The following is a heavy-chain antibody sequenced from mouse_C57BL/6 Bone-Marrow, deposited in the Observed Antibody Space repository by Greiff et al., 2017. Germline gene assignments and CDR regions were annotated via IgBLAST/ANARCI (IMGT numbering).Heavy chain of an antibody. Sequence: DVKLVESGGGLVQPGGSLSLSCAASGFTFTDYYMSWVRQPPGKALEWLGFIRNKANGYTTEYSASVKGPFTISRDNSQSILYLQMHALRAEDSATYYCARYYGSIFDVWGTGTTVTVSS. CDR3: ARYYGSIFDV. D-gene: IGHD1-1*01. CDR1: GFTFTDYY. V-gene: IGHV7-3*01. CDR2: IRNKANGYTT. J-gene: IGHJ1*03.